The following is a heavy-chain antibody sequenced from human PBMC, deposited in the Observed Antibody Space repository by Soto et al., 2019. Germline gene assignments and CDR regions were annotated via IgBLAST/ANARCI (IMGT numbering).Heavy chain of an antibody. CDR2: IIPIFGTA. V-gene: IGHV1-69*13. CDR3: ARDEGYCSSTSCKYNYGMDV. J-gene: IGHJ6*02. D-gene: IGHD2-2*01. CDR1: GGTFSSYA. Sequence: ASVKVSCKASGGTFSSYAISWVRQAPGQGLEWMGGIIPIFGTANYAQKFQGRVTITADESTSTAYMELSSLRSEDTAVYYCARDEGYCSSTSCKYNYGMDVWGQGTTVTVSS.